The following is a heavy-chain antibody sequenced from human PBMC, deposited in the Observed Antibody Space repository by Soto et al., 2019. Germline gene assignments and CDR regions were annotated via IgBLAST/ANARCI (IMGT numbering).Heavy chain of an antibody. J-gene: IGHJ4*02. CDR1: GLIVSSSE. CDR3: AAERRWYLL. D-gene: IGHD2-15*01. CDR2: ISSSGSPI. Sequence: GGSLRLSCAASGLIVSSSEMNGFRQAPGKGLEWVSYISSSGSPIYYADSVKGRFTISRDNAKKSLFLQMNSLRAEDTSVYYCAAERRWYLLWGQGTLVTVSS. V-gene: IGHV3-48*03.